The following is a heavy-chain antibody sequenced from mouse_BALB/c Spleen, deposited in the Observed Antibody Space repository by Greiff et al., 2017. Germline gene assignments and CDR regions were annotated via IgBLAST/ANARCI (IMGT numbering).Heavy chain of an antibody. CDR1: GYTFTSYW. V-gene: IGHV1-7*01. D-gene: IGHD2-1*01. CDR3: ARRCGNCVDYYAMDY. J-gene: IGHJ4*01. Sequence: VQLQQSGAELAKPGASVKMSCKASGYTFTSYWMHWVKQRPGQGLEWIGYINPSTGYTEYNQKFKDKATLTADKSSSTAYMQLSSLTSEDSAVYYCARRCGNCVDYYAMDYWGQGTSVTVSS. CDR2: INPSTGYT.